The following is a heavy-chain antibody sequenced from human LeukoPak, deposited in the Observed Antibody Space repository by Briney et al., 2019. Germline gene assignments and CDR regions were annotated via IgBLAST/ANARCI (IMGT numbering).Heavy chain of an antibody. V-gene: IGHV3-9*01. CDR2: IIWNSGSI. CDR1: GFTFYDYA. Sequence: GGSLRLSCAASGFTFYDYAMHWVRQAPGKGLEWVSGIIWNSGSIGYADSVKGRFTISRDNAKHSLYLQMNSVRAEDTALYYCAKDRGGYGDFNDAFDIWGQGTMVSVSS. J-gene: IGHJ3*02. CDR3: AKDRGGYGDFNDAFDI. D-gene: IGHD4-17*01.